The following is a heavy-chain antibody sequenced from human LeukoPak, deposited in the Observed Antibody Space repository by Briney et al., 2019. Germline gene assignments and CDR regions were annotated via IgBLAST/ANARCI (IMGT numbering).Heavy chain of an antibody. CDR1: RHSLPSNSAA. V-gene: IGHV6-1*01. CDR3: AREAGRAFEI. Sequence: SHTVSLTCAISRHSLPSNSAAWKSIRQSPSRGLERLGRTYYRSKWYIDYAESVKSRITVNPDTSKTQFSLQLNSVSPDDTAAYYCAREAGRAFEIWGQGTMRTVSS. D-gene: IGHD1-26*01. CDR2: TYYRSKWYI. J-gene: IGHJ3*02.